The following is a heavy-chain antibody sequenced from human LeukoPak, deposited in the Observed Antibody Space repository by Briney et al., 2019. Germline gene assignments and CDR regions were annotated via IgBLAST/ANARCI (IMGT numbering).Heavy chain of an antibody. V-gene: IGHV3-53*04. CDR1: GFTVSSNY. CDR2: IYSGGST. J-gene: IGHJ4*02. D-gene: IGHD5-24*01. Sequence: GGSLRLSCAASGFTVSSNYMSWVRQAPGKGLEWVSVIYSGGSTYYADSVKGRFTISRHNSKNTLCLQMNSLRAEDTAVYYCARVEGWLQTGTGHFDYWGQGTLVTVSS. CDR3: ARVEGWLQTGTGHFDY.